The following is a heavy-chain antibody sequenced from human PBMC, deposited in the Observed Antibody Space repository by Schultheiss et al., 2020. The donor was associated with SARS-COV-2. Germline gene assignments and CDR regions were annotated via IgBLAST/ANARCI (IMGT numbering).Heavy chain of an antibody. J-gene: IGHJ6*02. V-gene: IGHV3-21*01. CDR1: GFTFSSYS. CDR2: ISSSSSYI. D-gene: IGHD2-2*01. CDR3: ARDSPLVNYYGMDV. Sequence: GESLKISCAASGFTFSSYSMNWVRQAPGKGLEWVSSISSSSSYIYYADSVKGRFTISRDNAKNSLYLQMNSLRAEDTAVYYCARDSPLVNYYGMDVWGQGTTVTVSS.